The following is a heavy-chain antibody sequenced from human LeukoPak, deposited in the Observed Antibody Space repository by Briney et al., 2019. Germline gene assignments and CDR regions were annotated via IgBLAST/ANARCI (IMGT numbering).Heavy chain of an antibody. CDR1: GYTFTDYY. CDR2: VNPNSGDT. Sequence: ASVKVSCKSSGYTFTDYYVQWVRQAPGQGLEWVGWVNPNSGDTKSAQKSQGRVTLTRDTSIATAYMELTSLTSDDAAVYYCARDPYYSDSGGHSLDYWGQGTRVTVSS. D-gene: IGHD3-22*01. J-gene: IGHJ4*02. V-gene: IGHV1-2*02. CDR3: ARDPYYSDSGGHSLDY.